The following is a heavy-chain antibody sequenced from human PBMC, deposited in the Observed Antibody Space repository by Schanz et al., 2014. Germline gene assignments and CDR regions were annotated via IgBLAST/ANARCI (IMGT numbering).Heavy chain of an antibody. Sequence: EVQLVESGGGLVQPGGSLRLSCAASGFTFSTSTMHWVRQAPGKGLEYVSSISSKGDMTFYGNSVKGRFTISRDNSKNTLYLQLGSLSAEDTAVYFCARVALPGYSSPRDAFDIWGQWTMVTVSS. CDR1: GFTFSTST. D-gene: IGHD5-18*01. V-gene: IGHV3-64*01. J-gene: IGHJ3*02. CDR2: ISSKGDMT. CDR3: ARVALPGYSSPRDAFDI.